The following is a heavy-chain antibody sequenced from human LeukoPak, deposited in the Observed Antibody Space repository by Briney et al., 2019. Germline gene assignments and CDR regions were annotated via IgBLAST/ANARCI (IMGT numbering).Heavy chain of an antibody. CDR1: GLTFSSYG. CDR3: AKGAYYDL. J-gene: IGHJ4*02. D-gene: IGHD3-22*01. CDR2: VSSSGENT. Sequence: GGSLRLSCAASGLTFSSYGISWVRQAPGKGLEWVSTVSSSGENTYYADSVKGRFTISRDNSKNTLYLQMNSLRAEDTAVYYCAKGAYYDLWGQGTLVTVSS. V-gene: IGHV3-23*01.